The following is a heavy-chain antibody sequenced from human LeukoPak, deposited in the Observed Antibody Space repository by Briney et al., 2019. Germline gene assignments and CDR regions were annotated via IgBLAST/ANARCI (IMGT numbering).Heavy chain of an antibody. V-gene: IGHV4-59*08. CDR2: IYYSGST. Sequence: SETLSLTCTVSGGSISSYYWSWIRQPPGKGLEWIGYIYYSGSTNYNPSLKSRVAISVDTSKNQFSLKLSSVTAADTAVCYCAGWEGSSSPSGAFDIWGQGTMVTVSS. D-gene: IGHD6-13*01. J-gene: IGHJ3*02. CDR3: AGWEGSSSPSGAFDI. CDR1: GGSISSYY.